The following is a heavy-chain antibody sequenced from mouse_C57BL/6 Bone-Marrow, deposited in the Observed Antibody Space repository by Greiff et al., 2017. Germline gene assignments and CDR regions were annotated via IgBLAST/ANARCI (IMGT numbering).Heavy chain of an antibody. D-gene: IGHD3-1*01. J-gene: IGHJ4*01. V-gene: IGHV1-59*01. Sequence: VQLQQPGAELVRPGTSVKLSCKASGYTFTSYWMHWVKQRPGQGLEWIGVIDPSDSYTNYNQKFKGKATLTVDTSSSTAYMQLSSLTSEDSAVYYGARRVQLVARAMDYWGQGTSVAGSS. CDR3: ARRVQLVARAMDY. CDR2: IDPSDSYT. CDR1: GYTFTSYW.